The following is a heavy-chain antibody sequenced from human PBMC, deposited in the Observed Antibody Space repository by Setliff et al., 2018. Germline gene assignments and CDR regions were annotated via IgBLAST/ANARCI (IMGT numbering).Heavy chain of an antibody. J-gene: IGHJ6*02. CDR2: IKSNIDGGTT. CDR3: TTDNAGVNGDYADYYYYYGLDV. Sequence: GGSLRLSCTASGFTFKNAWMSWVRQAPGKGLEWVGRIKSNIDGGTTDYAAPVKDRFTISRDDSKNTLYLQMNSLKTEDTAVYYCTTDNAGVNGDYADYYYYYGLDVWGQGTTVTVSS. V-gene: IGHV3-15*01. D-gene: IGHD4-17*01. CDR1: GFTFKNAW.